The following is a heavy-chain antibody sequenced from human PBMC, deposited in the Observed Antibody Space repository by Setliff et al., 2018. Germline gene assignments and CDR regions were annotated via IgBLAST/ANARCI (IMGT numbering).Heavy chain of an antibody. V-gene: IGHV1-69*10. CDR3: ATDLKFTRFCFGSNCYSGAFEM. CDR2: IIPILNKP. CDR1: GGSFRTSS. Sequence: VKVSCKASGGSFRTSSISWVRQAPGQGLEWMGGIIPILNKPNYAQSFQGRVAITADKSTTTSYMELSGLRSEDTALYFCATDLKFTRFCFGSNCYSGAFEMWGQGTMVTVS. J-gene: IGHJ3*02. D-gene: IGHD2-21*02.